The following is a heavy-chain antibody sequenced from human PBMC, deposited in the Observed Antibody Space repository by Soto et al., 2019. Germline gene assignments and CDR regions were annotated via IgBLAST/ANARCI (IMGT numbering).Heavy chain of an antibody. D-gene: IGHD6-6*01. V-gene: IGHV3-15*01. J-gene: IGHJ4*02. CDR2: IKSKTDGGTT. Sequence: GGSLRLSCAASGFTFSNAWLSWVRQAPGKGLEWVGRIKSKTDGGTTDYTAPVKGRFIISRDDSKNTLYLQMNSLKTENTAVYYCTTGSTSTKNYWGQGALVTVSS. CDR1: GFTFSNAW. CDR3: TTGSTSTKNY.